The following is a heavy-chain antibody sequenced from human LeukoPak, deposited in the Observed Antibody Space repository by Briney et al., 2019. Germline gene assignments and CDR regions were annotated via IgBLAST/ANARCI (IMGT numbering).Heavy chain of an antibody. V-gene: IGHV3-11*06. Sequence: KPGGSLRLSCAASGFTFSDYYMSWIRQAPGKGLEWVSYISSSSSYTNYADSVKGRFTISRDNAKNSLYLQMNSLRAEDTAVYYCARGVAAAGTPFDSWGQGTLVTVSS. D-gene: IGHD6-13*01. CDR2: ISSSSSYT. CDR3: ARGVAAAGTPFDS. J-gene: IGHJ4*02. CDR1: GFTFSDYY.